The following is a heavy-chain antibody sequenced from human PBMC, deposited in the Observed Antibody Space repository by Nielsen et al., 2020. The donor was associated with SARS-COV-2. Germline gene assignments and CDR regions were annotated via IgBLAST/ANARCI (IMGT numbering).Heavy chain of an antibody. Sequence: SVKVSCKASGGTFSSHAISWVRQAPGQGLEWMGGIIPIFGTANYAQKFQGRVTITADESTSTAYMELSSLRSEDTAVYYCATLGDWNYLNYYYYYYMDVWGKGTTVTVSS. V-gene: IGHV1-69*13. D-gene: IGHD1-7*01. CDR2: IIPIFGTA. J-gene: IGHJ6*03. CDR1: GGTFSSHA. CDR3: ATLGDWNYLNYYYYYYMDV.